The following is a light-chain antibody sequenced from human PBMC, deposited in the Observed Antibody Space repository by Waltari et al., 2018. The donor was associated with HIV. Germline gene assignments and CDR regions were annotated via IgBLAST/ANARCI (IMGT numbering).Light chain of an antibody. Sequence: YVLTQPPSVSVAPGQTARMTCGGTKIGDKSVHWYQQRPGQAPIVVIYDDSDRPSGISERISGSNSGNTATLIISRVEAGDEADYYCQVWDGGSDPPGVFGGGTRLTVL. CDR3: QVWDGGSDPPGV. CDR2: DDS. CDR1: KIGDKS. V-gene: IGLV3-21*02. J-gene: IGLJ3*02.